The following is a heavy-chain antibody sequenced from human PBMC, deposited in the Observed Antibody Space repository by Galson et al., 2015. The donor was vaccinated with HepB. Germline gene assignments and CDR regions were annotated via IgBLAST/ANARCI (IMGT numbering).Heavy chain of an antibody. CDR2: IIPIFGTT. CDR3: ARPRDMVWSEGYFDY. D-gene: IGHD5/OR15-5a*01. Sequence: SVKVSCKASGGTFSSYAISWVRQAPGQGLEWMGGIIPIFGTTNYAQKFQGRVTITADESTSTAYMELSSLRFADTAVYYCARPRDMVWSEGYFDYWGQGTLVTVSS. V-gene: IGHV1-69*13. CDR1: GGTFSSYA. J-gene: IGHJ4*02.